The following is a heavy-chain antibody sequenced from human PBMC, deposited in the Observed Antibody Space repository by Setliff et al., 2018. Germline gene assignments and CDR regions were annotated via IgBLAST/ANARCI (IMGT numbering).Heavy chain of an antibody. J-gene: IGHJ6*03. V-gene: IGHV4-59*11. CDR3: ATGDFYYYMVV. CDR2: IYYSGST. CDR1: GGSISSHY. Sequence: SETLSLTCTVSGGSISSHYWSWIRQPPGKGLEWIGYIYYSGSTNYNPSLKSRVTISVDTSKNQFSLKLSSVTAADTAVYFCATGDFYYYMVVWGKGTTVT.